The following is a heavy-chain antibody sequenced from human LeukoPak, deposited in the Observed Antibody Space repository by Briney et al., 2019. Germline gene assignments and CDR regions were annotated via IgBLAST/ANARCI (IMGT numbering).Heavy chain of an antibody. J-gene: IGHJ4*02. CDR3: AKGARIAARLIDY. V-gene: IGHV3-30*18. Sequence: GGSLRLSCAASGFTFSSYGMHWVRQAPGKGLEWVAVISYDGSNKYYADSVKGRFTISRDNSKNTLYLQMNSLRAEDTAVYYCAKGARIAARLIDYWGQGTLVTVSS. CDR1: GFTFSSYG. D-gene: IGHD6-6*01. CDR2: ISYDGSNK.